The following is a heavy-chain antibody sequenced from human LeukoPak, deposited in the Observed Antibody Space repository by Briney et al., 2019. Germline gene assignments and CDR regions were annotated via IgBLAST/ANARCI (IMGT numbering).Heavy chain of an antibody. J-gene: IGHJ4*02. Sequence: PGGSLRLSCAASGFIFNHHAMHWVRQAPGKGLEWVAVIWSDKSNKFYADSVRGRFTISRDDSRKTVYLQMERMTAEDTAIYYCEKDAQRGFDYSNSLEYWGQGALVTVAS. V-gene: IGHV3-33*06. D-gene: IGHD4-11*01. CDR3: EKDAQRGFDYSNSLEY. CDR2: IWSDKSNK. CDR1: GFIFNHHA.